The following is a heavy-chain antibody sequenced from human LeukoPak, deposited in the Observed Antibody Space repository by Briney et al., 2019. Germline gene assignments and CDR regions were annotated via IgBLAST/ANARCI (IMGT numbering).Heavy chain of an antibody. J-gene: IGHJ4*02. CDR1: GFIVTNYA. D-gene: IGHD6-13*01. CDR3: ARDSAGNDY. Sequence: GGSLRLSCAASGFIVTNYAMTWVRQAPGKGLEWVANIKQDGSEKYYVDSVKGRFTISRDNAKNSLYLQMNSLRAEDTAMYYCARDSAGNDYWGQGTLVTVSS. V-gene: IGHV3-7*01. CDR2: IKQDGSEK.